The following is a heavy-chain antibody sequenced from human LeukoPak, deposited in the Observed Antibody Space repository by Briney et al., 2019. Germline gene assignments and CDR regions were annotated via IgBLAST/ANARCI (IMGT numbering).Heavy chain of an antibody. CDR2: ISSSGSYT. V-gene: IGHV3-11*03. D-gene: IGHD3-10*01. CDR3: ARTVGRGPGGRFDY. Sequence: GGSLRLSCAASGLSYSDSYMTWIRQAPGKGLEWVSYISSSGSYTNYADSVQGRFTVSRDNGKNSLFLHMTSLRAEDTAVYYCARTVGRGPGGRFDYWGQGTLVIVSS. CDR1: GLSYSDSY. J-gene: IGHJ4*02.